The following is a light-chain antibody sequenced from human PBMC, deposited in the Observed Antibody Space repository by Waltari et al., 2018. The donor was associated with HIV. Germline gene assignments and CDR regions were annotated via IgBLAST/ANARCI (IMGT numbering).Light chain of an antibody. V-gene: IGLV3-21*02. J-gene: IGLJ2*01. CDR3: QVWDGNSGHVV. CDR1: SLGGNN. Sequence: SYVLTQPPSVSVAPGQTATISCGGNSLGGNNVHWYQQKPGQAPVVVVYDDHERPSSGSGGFSGAKAGNTATLTINRVEVGEEADYHCQVWDGNSGHVVFGGGTKL. CDR2: DDH.